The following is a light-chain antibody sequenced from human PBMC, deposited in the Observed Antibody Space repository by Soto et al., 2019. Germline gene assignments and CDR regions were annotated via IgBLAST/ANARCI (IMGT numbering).Light chain of an antibody. CDR3: MQGLQDFT. V-gene: IGKV2-28*01. J-gene: IGKJ5*01. Sequence: IAMTQSPLSLSVTPGESSSISCMSSQILLYSNGYNYLDWYLQRPGQSPQLLIYMGSNRASGVPERFSGSGSGTDFTLKISRVEAEDVGVYYCMQGLQDFTFGQGTRLEVK. CDR2: MGS. CDR1: QILLYSNGYNY.